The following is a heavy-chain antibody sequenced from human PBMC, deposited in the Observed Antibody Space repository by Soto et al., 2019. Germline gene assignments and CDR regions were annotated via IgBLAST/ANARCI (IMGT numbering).Heavy chain of an antibody. CDR1: GDTFNFYS. Sequence: QVQLVQSGAEVKRPGSSVKVSCKASGDTFNFYSINWVRQAPGLGLEWMGRVNPIVSMSNYAQKFQGRVTMTEDESTSTAYREPSSLRSEDTAIYYCASSYGTGYRAFDYWGQGALVTVSS. CDR3: ASSYGTGYRAFDY. D-gene: IGHD3-10*01. J-gene: IGHJ4*02. CDR2: VNPIVSMS. V-gene: IGHV1-69*02.